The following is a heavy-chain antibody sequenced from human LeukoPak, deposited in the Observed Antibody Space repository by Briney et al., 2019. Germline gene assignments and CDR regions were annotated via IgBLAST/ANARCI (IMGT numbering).Heavy chain of an antibody. CDR3: GKRGVEIRVILVGFHKEAYYFDS. CDR1: GFTFSSHG. Sequence: GGSLRLSCAASGFTFSSHGMHWVRQAPGKGLDWVAVIWYDGSKTLYADSVKGRFTISRDDSKNTLYLQMNSLRAEDTAVYFCGKRGVEIRVILVGFHKEAYYFDSWGQGALVTVSS. V-gene: IGHV3-33*06. J-gene: IGHJ4*02. CDR2: IWYDGSKT. D-gene: IGHD3-22*01.